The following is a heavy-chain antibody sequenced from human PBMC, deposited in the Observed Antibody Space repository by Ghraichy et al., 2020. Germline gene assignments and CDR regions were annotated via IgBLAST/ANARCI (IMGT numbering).Heavy chain of an antibody. CDR3: AREGIAVDLDY. D-gene: IGHD6-19*01. Sequence: ASVKVSCKASGYTFTGYYMHCVRQAPGQGLEWMGRINPNSGGTNYAQRFQGRVTMTWDTSISTAYMELSRLRSDDTAVYYCAREGIAVDLDYWGQGTLVTVSS. J-gene: IGHJ4*02. CDR2: INPNSGGT. CDR1: GYTFTGYY. V-gene: IGHV1-2*06.